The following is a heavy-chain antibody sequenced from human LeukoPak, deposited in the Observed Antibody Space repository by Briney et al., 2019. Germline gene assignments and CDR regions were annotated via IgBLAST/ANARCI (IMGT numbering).Heavy chain of an antibody. CDR2: VSGSGDST. Sequence: GGSLRLSCAASGFTFSSYSMNWVRRAPGKGLEWVSSVSGSGDSTYYADSVKGRFTISRDNSKNTLYLQMNSLRAEDTALYYCAKVVHWGQGTLVTVSS. CDR1: GFTFSSYS. J-gene: IGHJ4*02. CDR3: AKVVH. V-gene: IGHV3-23*01. D-gene: IGHD2-2*01.